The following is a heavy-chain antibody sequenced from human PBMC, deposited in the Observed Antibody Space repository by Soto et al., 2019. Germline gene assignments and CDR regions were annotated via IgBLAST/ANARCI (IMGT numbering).Heavy chain of an antibody. D-gene: IGHD3-10*01. Sequence: SETLSLTCTVSGGSISSYYWSWIRQPPGKGLEWSGYIYYSGSTNYNPSLKRRVTISVDTSKHQFSLKLSVMTDLDTAVYYCARGGWVSYYNDCYSGPTQNPNRDDFYIWGKGEMVTV. V-gene: IGHV4-59*01. J-gene: IGHJ3*02. CDR1: GGSISSYY. CDR3: ARGGWVSYYNDCYSGPTQNPNRDDFYI. CDR2: IYYSGST.